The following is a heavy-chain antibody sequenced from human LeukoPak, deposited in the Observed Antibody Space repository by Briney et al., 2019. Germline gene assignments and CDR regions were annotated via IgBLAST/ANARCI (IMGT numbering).Heavy chain of an antibody. CDR3: AKGGKWDVTPFDY. CDR2: ISGGGGST. CDR1: GFTFTSYS. V-gene: IGHV3-23*01. Sequence: PGGSMRLSCAAYGFTFTSYSMNWVRQAPGKGLERVSPISGGGGSTYYADSVKGRFTISRDNSKNTLYLQVNSLRAEDTAVYYCAKGGKWDVTPFDYWGQGTLVTVSS. D-gene: IGHD1-26*01. J-gene: IGHJ4*02.